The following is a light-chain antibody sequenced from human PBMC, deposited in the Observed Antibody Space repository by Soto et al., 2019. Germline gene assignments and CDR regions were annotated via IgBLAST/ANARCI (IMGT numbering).Light chain of an antibody. J-gene: IGKJ2*01. Sequence: EIVLTQSPGTLSLSPGERATLSCRASQSVSSNYLAWYQQKPGQAPRLLIYAASSRATGIPDRFSGRGSGTDFTLTISRLEPEDSSVYYCQQYGSSPHTFGQGTKLEIK. CDR3: QQYGSSPHT. CDR1: QSVSSNY. CDR2: AAS. V-gene: IGKV3-20*01.